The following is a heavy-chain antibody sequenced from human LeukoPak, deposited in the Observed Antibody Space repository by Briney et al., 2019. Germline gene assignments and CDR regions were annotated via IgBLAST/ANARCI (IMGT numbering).Heavy chain of an antibody. V-gene: IGHV4-59*08. CDR3: ARHTYYDFWSGYSSAEYFQH. D-gene: IGHD3-3*01. J-gene: IGHJ1*01. CDR2: IYYSATT. Sequence: GXGLEWIGXIYYSATTNYTPSLKSPVTISVDTSNTQFSLKLSSVTAADTAVYYCARHTYYDFWSGYSSAEYFQHWGQGTLVTVSS.